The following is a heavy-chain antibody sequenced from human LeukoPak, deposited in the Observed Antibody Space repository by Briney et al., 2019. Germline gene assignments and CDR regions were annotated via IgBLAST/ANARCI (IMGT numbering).Heavy chain of an antibody. CDR3: ARAGIYYDSSGYYPAIYYYYYMDV. J-gene: IGHJ6*03. D-gene: IGHD3-22*01. CDR1: GGSISSSGFS. V-gene: IGHV4-39*07. Sequence: SETLSLTCSVSGGSISSSGFSWVWIRQPPGKGLEWIGSINYSGSAYYYPSLKSRVTISVDTSKNQFSLKLSSVTAADTAVYYCARAGIYYDSSGYYPAIYYYYYMDVWGKGTTVTVSS. CDR2: INYSGSA.